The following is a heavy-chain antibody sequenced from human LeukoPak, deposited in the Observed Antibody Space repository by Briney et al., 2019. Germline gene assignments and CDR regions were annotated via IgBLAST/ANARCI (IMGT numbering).Heavy chain of an antibody. J-gene: IGHJ6*03. Sequence: SVKVSCKAAGDTISAYSLNWVRQAPGQGLEWMGGIIPIFGRAYYAQNLQGRVTITADKSTSTAYMELSSLRSEDTAVYYCARDEGYYYYMDVWGKGTTVTVSS. CDR2: IIPIFGRA. CDR3: ARDEGYYYYMDV. CDR1: GDTISAYS. V-gene: IGHV1-69*06.